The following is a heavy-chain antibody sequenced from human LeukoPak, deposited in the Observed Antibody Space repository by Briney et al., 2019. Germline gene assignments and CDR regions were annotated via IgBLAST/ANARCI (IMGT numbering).Heavy chain of an antibody. V-gene: IGHV3-30*19. J-gene: IGHJ4*02. CDR1: GFTFSSYG. Sequence: PGGSLRLSCAASGFTFSSYGMHWVRQAPGKGLEWVAVISYDGSNKYYADSVKGRFTISRDNSKNTLYLQMNSLRAEDTAVYYCARVGIAVADDYWGQGTLVTVSS. CDR3: ARVGIAVADDY. D-gene: IGHD6-19*01. CDR2: ISYDGSNK.